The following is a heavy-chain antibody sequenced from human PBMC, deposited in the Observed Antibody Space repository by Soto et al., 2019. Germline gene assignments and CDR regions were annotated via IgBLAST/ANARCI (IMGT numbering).Heavy chain of an antibody. D-gene: IGHD3-10*01. CDR1: VYTFTGYY. V-gene: IGHV1-2*04. Sequence: QVQLVQSGAEVKKPGASVKVSCKASVYTFTGYYMHWVRQAPGQGLEWMGWINPNSGGTNYAQKFQGWVTMTRDTSISTAYMELSKLRSDDTAVYYCARALWFGELLSPFDYWGQGTLVTVSS. CDR3: ARALWFGELLSPFDY. CDR2: INPNSGGT. J-gene: IGHJ4*02.